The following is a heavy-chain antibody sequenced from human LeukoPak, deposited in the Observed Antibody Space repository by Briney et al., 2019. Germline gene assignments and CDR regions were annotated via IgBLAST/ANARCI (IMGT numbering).Heavy chain of an antibody. CDR2: INHSGST. CDR1: GGSFSGYY. Sequence: SETLSLTCAVYGGSFSGYYWSWIRQPPGKGLEWIGEINHSGSTNYNPSLKSRVTISVDTSKNQFSLKLSSVTAADTAVYYCARGRKSFQRQYNWFDPWGQGTLVTVSS. J-gene: IGHJ5*02. V-gene: IGHV4-34*01. D-gene: IGHD2-2*01. CDR3: ARGRKSFQRQYNWFDP.